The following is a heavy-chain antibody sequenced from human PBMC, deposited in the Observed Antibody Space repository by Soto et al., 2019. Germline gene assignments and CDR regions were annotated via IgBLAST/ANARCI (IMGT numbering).Heavy chain of an antibody. V-gene: IGHV4-30-4*01. CDR2: IYYSGST. Sequence: SETLSLTCTFSGCSISSGDYYRSWIRQPPGKGLEWIGYIYYSGSTYYNPSLKSRVTISVDTSKNQFSLKLSSVTAADTAVYYCARDDDSSSFDYWGQGTLVTVSS. CDR3: ARDDDSSSFDY. D-gene: IGHD6-13*01. CDR1: GCSISSGDYY. J-gene: IGHJ4*02.